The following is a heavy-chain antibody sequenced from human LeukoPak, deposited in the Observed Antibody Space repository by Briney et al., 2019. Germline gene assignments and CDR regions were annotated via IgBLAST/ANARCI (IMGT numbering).Heavy chain of an antibody. CDR2: INPNSGGT. V-gene: IGHV1-2*06. J-gene: IGHJ3*02. CDR1: GYTFTGYY. Sequence: ASVKVSCKASGYTFTGYYMHWVRQAPGQGLEWMGRINPNSGGTNYAQKFQGRVTMTRDTSISTAYMELSRLRPDDTAVYYCARDLTMVRGVIITWAGSDDAFDIWGQGTMVTVSS. D-gene: IGHD3-10*01. CDR3: ARDLTMVRGVIITWAGSDDAFDI.